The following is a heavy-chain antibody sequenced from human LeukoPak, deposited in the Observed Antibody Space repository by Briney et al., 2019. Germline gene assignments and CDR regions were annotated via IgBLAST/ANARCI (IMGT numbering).Heavy chain of an antibody. J-gene: IGHJ3*02. CDR2: ISWNSGSI. CDR3: ARAATLDAFDI. D-gene: IGHD6-25*01. V-gene: IGHV3-9*03. Sequence: GGSLRLSCAASGFTFDDYAMPWVRQAPGKGLGWVSGISWNSGSIGYADSVKGRFTISRDNAKNSLYLQMNSLRAEDMALYYCARAATLDAFDIWGQGTMVTVSS. CDR1: GFTFDDYA.